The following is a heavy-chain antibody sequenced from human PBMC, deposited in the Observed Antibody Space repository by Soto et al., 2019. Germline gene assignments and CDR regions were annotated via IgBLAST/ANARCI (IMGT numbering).Heavy chain of an antibody. J-gene: IGHJ4*02. D-gene: IGHD3-16*02. CDR2: IYHSGST. CDR3: ARSGVWGSYSYTNYFDY. CDR1: GGSISSSNW. V-gene: IGHV4-4*02. Sequence: QVQLQESGPGLVKPSGTLSLTCAVSGGSISSSNWWSWVRQPPGKGLEWIGEIYHSGSTNYNPSLRSRVPISVDKYETQFSLKSSSVTPAATAVYYCARSGVWGSYSYTNYFDYWGQGTLVTVSS.